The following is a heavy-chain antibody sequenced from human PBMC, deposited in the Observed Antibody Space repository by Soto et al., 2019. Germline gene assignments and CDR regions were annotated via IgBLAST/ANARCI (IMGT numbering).Heavy chain of an antibody. Sequence: GGSLRLSCAASGFTFSSYAMGWVRQGPGKGLEWVAVVSIGGSTHYADSVRGRFTISRDDSKNTLSLQMNSLTAEDTAVYFCAKRRGAGGHFDYWGQGALVTVSS. CDR3: AKRRGAGGHFDY. CDR2: VSIGGST. J-gene: IGHJ4*02. V-gene: IGHV3-23*01. D-gene: IGHD2-15*01. CDR1: GFTFSSYA.